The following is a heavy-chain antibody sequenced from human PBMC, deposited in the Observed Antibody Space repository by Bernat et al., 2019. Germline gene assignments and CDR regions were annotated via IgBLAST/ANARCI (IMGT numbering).Heavy chain of an antibody. CDR3: GRGDDYRVAIQH. Sequence: QVQLHESGPGLVNPSETLSLTCTVSGGSISSYYWSWIRQPPGKGLEWIGYIYYTGSTDYNPSLKSRVTISIDTSKTQFSLKLSSVTAADTAVYYCGRGDDYRVAIQHWGQGTLVTVSS. CDR1: GGSISSYY. J-gene: IGHJ1*01. D-gene: IGHD4-17*01. CDR2: IYYTGST. V-gene: IGHV4-59*01.